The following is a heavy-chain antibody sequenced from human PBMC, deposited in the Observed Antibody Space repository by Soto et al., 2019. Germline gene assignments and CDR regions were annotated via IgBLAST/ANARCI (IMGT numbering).Heavy chain of an antibody. J-gene: IGHJ5*02. CDR2: ISGSGGST. Sequence: PGGSLRLSCAASGFTLSSYAMSWVRQAPGKGLEWVSAISGSGGSTYYADSVKGRFTISRDNSKNTLYLQMNSLGAEDTAVYYCXKDGTRSTSCYSNWFDPWGQGTLVTVSS. D-gene: IGHD2-2*02. V-gene: IGHV3-23*01. CDR3: XKDGTRSTSCYSNWFDP. CDR1: GFTLSSYA.